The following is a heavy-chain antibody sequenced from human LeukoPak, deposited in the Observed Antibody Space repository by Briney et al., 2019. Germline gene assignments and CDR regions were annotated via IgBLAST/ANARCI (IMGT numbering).Heavy chain of an antibody. CDR3: AGIPTPHSSSSAGDDY. Sequence: PPETLSLTCAVSGGFFSDYYWSWIRQPPGKGLEWIGEINQSGRTNYNPSLKSRVTISVDTSKNQFSLKLSSLTAADTAMYYCAGIPTPHSSSSAGDDYWGQGTQVTVSS. CDR2: INQSGRT. J-gene: IGHJ4*02. CDR1: GGFFSDYY. V-gene: IGHV4-34*01. D-gene: IGHD6-6*01.